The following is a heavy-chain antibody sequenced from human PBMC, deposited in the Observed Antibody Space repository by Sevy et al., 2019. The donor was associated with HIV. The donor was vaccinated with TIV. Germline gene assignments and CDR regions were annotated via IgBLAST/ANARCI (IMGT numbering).Heavy chain of an antibody. Sequence: GGSLRLSCAASGFTFSVSGMHWVRQAPGKGLEWLAVIWDDGHNKYYADSVKGRFTISRDNSKNTLFLQMNSLRVEDTAMYYCAKDQGGGHNYALTYLCDIWGQGTMVTVSS. CDR2: IWDDGHNK. J-gene: IGHJ3*02. D-gene: IGHD2-2*01. CDR3: AKDQGGGHNYALTYLCDI. CDR1: GFTFSVSG. V-gene: IGHV3-33*06.